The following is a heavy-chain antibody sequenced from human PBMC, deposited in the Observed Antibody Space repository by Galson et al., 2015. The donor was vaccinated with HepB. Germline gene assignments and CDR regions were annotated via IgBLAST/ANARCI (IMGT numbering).Heavy chain of an antibody. D-gene: IGHD6-13*01. CDR3: ARARLASSSWFFDAFDI. Sequence: SLRLSCAASGFTFSSYAMHWVRQAPGKGLEWVAVISFDGSNKYYADSVKGRFTISRDNSKNTLYLQMSSLRAEDTAVYYCARARLASSSWFFDAFDIWGQGTMVTVSS. J-gene: IGHJ3*02. CDR1: GFTFSSYA. V-gene: IGHV3-30-3*01. CDR2: ISFDGSNK.